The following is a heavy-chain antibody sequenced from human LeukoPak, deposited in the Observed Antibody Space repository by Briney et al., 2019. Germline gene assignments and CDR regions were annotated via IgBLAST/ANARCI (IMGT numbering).Heavy chain of an antibody. V-gene: IGHV3-7*03. CDR2: IKQDGNEI. CDR3: ARAARPWEGPDY. Sequence: PGGSLRLSCAASGFTFSSYWMSWVRQAPGKGLEWVANIKQDGNEIYYVDSVKGRFTISRDNSKNTLYLQVNSLRAEDTAVYYCARAARPWEGPDYWGQGTLVTVSS. D-gene: IGHD6-6*01. CDR1: GFTFSSYW. J-gene: IGHJ4*02.